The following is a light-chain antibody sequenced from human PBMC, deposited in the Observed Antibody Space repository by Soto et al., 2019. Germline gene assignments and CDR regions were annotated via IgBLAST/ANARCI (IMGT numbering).Light chain of an antibody. CDR1: QSVSSSY. V-gene: IGKV3-20*01. CDR3: QQYGSSPWT. CDR2: GAS. J-gene: IGKJ1*01. Sequence: EIVLTQSPGTLSLSPGERATLSCRASQSVSSSYLAWYQQKPGQAPRLLIYGASSRATGIPDRFSGSGSGTDFTLNISRLESEDYAVYCCQQYGSSPWTFGQGTKAEIK.